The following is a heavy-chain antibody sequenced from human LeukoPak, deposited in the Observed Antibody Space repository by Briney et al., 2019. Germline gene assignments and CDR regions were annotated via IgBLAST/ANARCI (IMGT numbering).Heavy chain of an antibody. CDR2: IYPGDSDT. V-gene: IGHV5-51*01. J-gene: IGHJ4*02. CDR1: GYNFSNYW. CDR3: ARRDPVSGWFGD. D-gene: IGHD6-19*01. Sequence: GESLKISCSGSGYNFSNYWIGWVRQTPGKGLEWMGIIYPGDSDTRYSPSFQGQVTVSADKSISTAYLQWGSLKASDTAMYYCARRDPVSGWFGDWGQGTLVTVSS.